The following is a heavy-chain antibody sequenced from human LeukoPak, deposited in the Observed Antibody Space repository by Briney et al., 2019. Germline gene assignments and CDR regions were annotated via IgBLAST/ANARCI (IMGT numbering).Heavy chain of an antibody. Sequence: GSLRLSCAASGFTFSNYWMHWVRQVPGKGLVWVSLIEKDDSSTAYADSVKGRFTISRDNAKNTVYLQMYSLRAEDTAVYYCARVGDIVVVVGEAFDIWGQGTMVTVSS. CDR3: ARVGDIVVVVGEAFDI. D-gene: IGHD2-15*01. CDR1: GFTFSNYW. J-gene: IGHJ3*02. V-gene: IGHV3-74*01. CDR2: IEKDDSST.